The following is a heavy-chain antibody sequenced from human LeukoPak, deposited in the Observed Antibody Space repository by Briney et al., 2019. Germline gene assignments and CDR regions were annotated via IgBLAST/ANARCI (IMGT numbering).Heavy chain of an antibody. D-gene: IGHD4-17*01. Sequence: PGGSLRLSCAASGFTFSSYAMHWVRQAPGKGLEWVAVISYDGSNKYYADSVKDRFTISRDNSKNTLYLQMNSLRAEDTAVYYCARPFAAYGDYGDWGQGTLVTVSS. V-gene: IGHV3-30-3*01. CDR2: ISYDGSNK. J-gene: IGHJ4*02. CDR3: ARPFAAYGDYGD. CDR1: GFTFSSYA.